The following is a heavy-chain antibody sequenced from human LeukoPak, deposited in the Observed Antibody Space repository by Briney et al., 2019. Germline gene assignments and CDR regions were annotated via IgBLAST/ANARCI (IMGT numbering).Heavy chain of an antibody. J-gene: IGHJ4*02. CDR3: AREIVNYDILTGPLQV. Sequence: SETLSLTCTVSGGSISSGDYYWSWVRQPPGKGLEWMGYIYYSGSTYYNPSLKSRVTISVDTSKNQFSLKLSSVTAADTAVYYCAREIVNYDILTGPLQVWGQGTLVTVSS. CDR2: IYYSGST. V-gene: IGHV4-30-4*08. CDR1: GGSISSGDYY. D-gene: IGHD3-9*01.